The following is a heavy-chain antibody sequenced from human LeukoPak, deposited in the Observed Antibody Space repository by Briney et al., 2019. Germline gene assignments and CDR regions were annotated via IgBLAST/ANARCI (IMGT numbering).Heavy chain of an antibody. Sequence: ASETLSLTCAVYGGSFSGYYWSWIRQPPGKGLEWIGEISHSGSTNYNPSLKSRVTISVDTSKNQFSLKLSSVTAADTAVYYCARARKYYYGSGSYRPYYYGMDVWGQGTTVTVSS. J-gene: IGHJ6*02. V-gene: IGHV4-34*01. CDR2: ISHSGST. CDR1: GGSFSGYY. D-gene: IGHD3-10*01. CDR3: ARARKYYYGSGSYRPYYYGMDV.